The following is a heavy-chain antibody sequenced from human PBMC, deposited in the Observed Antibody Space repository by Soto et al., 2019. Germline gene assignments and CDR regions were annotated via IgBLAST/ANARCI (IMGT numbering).Heavy chain of an antibody. D-gene: IGHD3-10*01. J-gene: IGHJ4*02. CDR1: GGSISSSSYY. Sequence: QLQLQESGPGLVKPSETLSLTCTVSGGSISSSSYYWGWIRQPPGKGLEWIGSIYYSGSTYYTPSLKSRVTISVDTSKNQFSLKLSSVTAADTAVYYCATLWFGEADYWGQGTLVTVSS. CDR2: IYYSGST. CDR3: ATLWFGEADY. V-gene: IGHV4-39*01.